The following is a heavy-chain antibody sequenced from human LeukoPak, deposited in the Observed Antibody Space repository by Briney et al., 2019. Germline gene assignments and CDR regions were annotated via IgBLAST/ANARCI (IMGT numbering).Heavy chain of an antibody. Sequence: PSETLSLTCTVSGGSISSYYWTWIRQPPGKGLEWIGYIYFSGSTNYNPSLKNRVTFSVDTSKNQFSLKLSSVTAADTAVYYCARDLGRDGRWFDPWGQGTLVTVSS. CDR2: IYFSGST. CDR1: GGSISSYY. V-gene: IGHV4-59*01. CDR3: ARDLGRDGRWFDP. J-gene: IGHJ5*02. D-gene: IGHD5-24*01.